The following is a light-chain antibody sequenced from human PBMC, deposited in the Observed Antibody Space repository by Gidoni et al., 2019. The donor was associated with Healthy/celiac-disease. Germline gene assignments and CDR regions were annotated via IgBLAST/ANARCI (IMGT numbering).Light chain of an antibody. CDR1: KLGDKY. CDR3: QAWDSSTAV. J-gene: IGLJ2*01. CDR2: QDS. V-gene: IGLV3-1*01. Sequence: SYELTQPPSVSVSPGQTASITCSGDKLGDKYACWYQQKPGQSPVLVIYQDSKRPSGIPERFSGSTSGNTATLTISGTQAMDEADYYCQAWDSSTAVFGGGTKLTDL.